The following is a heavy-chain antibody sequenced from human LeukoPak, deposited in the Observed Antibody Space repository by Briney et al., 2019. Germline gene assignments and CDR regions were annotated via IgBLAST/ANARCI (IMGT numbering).Heavy chain of an antibody. CDR2: IIPILGIA. J-gene: IGHJ4*02. CDR1: GGTFISYT. Sequence: SVKVSCKXSGGTFISYTISWVRQAPGQGLEWMGRIIPILGIANYAQKFQGRVTITADKSTSTAYMELSSLRSEDTAVYYCARDLASTPYWELDYWGQGTLLTVSS. V-gene: IGHV1-69*04. CDR3: ARDLASTPYWELDY. D-gene: IGHD1-26*01.